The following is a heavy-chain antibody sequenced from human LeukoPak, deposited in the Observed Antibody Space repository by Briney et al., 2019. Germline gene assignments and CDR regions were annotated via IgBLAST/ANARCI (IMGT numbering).Heavy chain of an antibody. J-gene: IGHJ4*02. CDR2: IKEDGSIQ. D-gene: IGHD6-19*01. CDR1: GFTFSSYW. CDR3: ARDVWTGVAVSDY. V-gene: IGHV3-7*01. Sequence: GGSLRLACVASGFTFSSYWMTWVRTAPGKGLEWLANIKEDGSIQYYLDSVRGRFTISRDNAKTSVYLQLNSLRADDTVVYYCARDVWTGVAVSDYWGQGTLVTVSS.